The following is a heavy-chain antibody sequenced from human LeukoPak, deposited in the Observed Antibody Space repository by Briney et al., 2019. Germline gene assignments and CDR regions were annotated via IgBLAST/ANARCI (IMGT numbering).Heavy chain of an antibody. CDR2: ISYDGSNK. V-gene: IGHV3-30-3*01. Sequence: GGSLRLSCAASGFTFSSYAMHWVRQAPGKGLEWVAVISYDGSNKYYADSVKGRFTISRDNSKNTLYLQMNSLRAEDTAVYYCARDHEIFGVEYYFDYWGQGTLVTVSS. CDR3: ARDHEIFGVEYYFDY. J-gene: IGHJ4*02. D-gene: IGHD3-3*01. CDR1: GFTFSSYA.